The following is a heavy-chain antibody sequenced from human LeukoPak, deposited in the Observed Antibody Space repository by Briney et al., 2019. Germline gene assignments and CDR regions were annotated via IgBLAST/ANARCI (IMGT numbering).Heavy chain of an antibody. J-gene: IGHJ6*03. CDR1: GGSISSGDYY. Sequence: PSETLSLTCTVSGGSISSGDYYWSWIRQPPGKGLEWIGYISYSGSTYYTPSLRSRITISVDTSKNQSSLRLTSVTAADTAVYYCARDLSGPNYYSYYMDVWGKGTTVTVSS. D-gene: IGHD3-3*01. CDR3: ARDLSGPNYYSYYMDV. V-gene: IGHV4-30-4*08. CDR2: ISYSGST.